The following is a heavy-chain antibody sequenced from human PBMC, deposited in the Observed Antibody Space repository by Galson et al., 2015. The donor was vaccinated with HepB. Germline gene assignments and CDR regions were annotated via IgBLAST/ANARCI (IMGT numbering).Heavy chain of an antibody. V-gene: IGHV6-1*01. Sequence: CAISGDSVSSNSAAWNWIRQSPSRGLEWLGRTYYRSKWYNDYAVSVKSRITINPDTSKNQFSLQLNSVTPEDTAVYYCARDKTRRGWYLFDYWGQGTLVTVSS. D-gene: IGHD6-19*01. CDR3: ARDKTRRGWYLFDY. CDR2: TYYRSKWYN. CDR1: GDSVSSNSAA. J-gene: IGHJ4*02.